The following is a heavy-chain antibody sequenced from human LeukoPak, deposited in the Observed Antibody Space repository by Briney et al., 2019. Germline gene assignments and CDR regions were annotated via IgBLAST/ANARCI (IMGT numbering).Heavy chain of an antibody. J-gene: IGHJ5*02. CDR2: IYYSGST. Sequence: QSSETLSLTCTVSGGSISSYFWSWIRQPPGKGLEWIGYIYYSGSTNYSPSLKSRVTISVDTSKNQFSLKLSSVTAADTAVYYCARGHFLGTGTNWFDPWGQGTLVTVSS. CDR1: GGSISSYF. V-gene: IGHV4-59*01. D-gene: IGHD1-1*01. CDR3: ARGHFLGTGTNWFDP.